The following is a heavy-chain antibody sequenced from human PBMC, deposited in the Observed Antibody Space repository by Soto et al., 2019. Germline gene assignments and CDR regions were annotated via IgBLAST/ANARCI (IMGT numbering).Heavy chain of an antibody. CDR1: GFTFSSYW. J-gene: IGHJ4*02. CDR3: ARGLYGAYGQDF. CDR2: IKGDEITT. D-gene: IGHD4-17*01. V-gene: IGHV3-74*01. Sequence: PGGSLRLSCAASGFTFSSYWIHWVRQAPGKGLEWVSRIKGDEITTNYADSVKGRFTISRDNAKNTVFLQMHSLRAEDTALYYCARGLYGAYGQDFWGQGTLVTVSS.